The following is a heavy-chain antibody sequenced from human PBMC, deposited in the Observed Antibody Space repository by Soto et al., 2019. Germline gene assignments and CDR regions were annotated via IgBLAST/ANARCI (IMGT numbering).Heavy chain of an antibody. CDR1: GGSISSGGYY. CDR2: IYYSGST. V-gene: IGHV4-31*03. J-gene: IGHJ4*02. CDR3: ARRAVFGRTPFFDY. Sequence: QVQLQESGPGLVKPSQTLSLTCTVSGGSISSGGYYWSWIRQHPGKGLEGIGYIYYSGSTYYNSSLNIRVTISVDTSKNQFSLKLSSVTAAATAVYYCARRAVFGRTPFFDYWGQGTLVTVSS. D-gene: IGHD3-3*01.